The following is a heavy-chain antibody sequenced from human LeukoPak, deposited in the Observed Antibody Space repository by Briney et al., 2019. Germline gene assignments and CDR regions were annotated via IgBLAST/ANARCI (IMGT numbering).Heavy chain of an antibody. D-gene: IGHD3-3*01. CDR3: ARWRGGMGLLNPPYFDY. J-gene: IGHJ4*02. Sequence: GESLRLSCAASGFTFGSYGVHWVRQAPGKGLEWLSCISSSGRTIYYADSVKGRFTISRDNAKNSLYLQMSSLRVEDTAVYYCARWRGGMGLLNPPYFDYWGLGTLVTVSS. V-gene: IGHV3-48*04. CDR2: ISSSGRTI. CDR1: GFTFGSYG.